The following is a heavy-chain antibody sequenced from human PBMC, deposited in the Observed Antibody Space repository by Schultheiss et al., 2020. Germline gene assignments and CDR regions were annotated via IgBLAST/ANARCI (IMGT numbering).Heavy chain of an antibody. D-gene: IGHD6-19*01. V-gene: IGHV3-20*04. CDR3: ARDKGTVAGYYYGMDV. J-gene: IGHJ6*02. CDR2: ISWNSGSI. CDR1: GFTFSSYF. Sequence: GGSLRLSCAASGFTFSSYFMSWVRQAPGKGLEWVSGISWNSGSIGYADSVKGRFTISRDNAKNSLYLQMNSLRAEDTAVYYCARDKGTVAGYYYGMDVWGQGTTVTVSS.